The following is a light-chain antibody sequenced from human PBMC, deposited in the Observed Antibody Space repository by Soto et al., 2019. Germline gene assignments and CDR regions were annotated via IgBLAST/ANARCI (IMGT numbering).Light chain of an antibody. J-gene: IGKJ4*01. CDR3: QQYYSYPLLT. CDR1: QGISSY. CDR2: AAS. V-gene: IGKV1-8*01. Sequence: AIRMTQSTSSFSASTGDRVTITCRASQGISSYLAWYQQKPGKAPKLLIYAASTLQSGVPSRFSGRGSGTDFTLTIRCLQSEDFATYYCQQYYSYPLLTFGGGTKVEIK.